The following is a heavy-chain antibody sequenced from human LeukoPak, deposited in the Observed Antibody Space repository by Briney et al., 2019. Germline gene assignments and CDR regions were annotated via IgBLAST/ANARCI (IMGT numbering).Heavy chain of an antibody. CDR2: ISSSGSTI. V-gene: IGHV3-48*03. D-gene: IGHD3-22*01. Sequence: PGGSLRLSCAASGFTFSSYEMNWVRQAPGKGLEWVSYISSSGSTIYYADSVKGRFTISRDNAKNSLYLQMNSLRAEDTAVYYCARGGSSGYVFDYWGQGTLVTVSS. J-gene: IGHJ4*02. CDR1: GFTFSSYE. CDR3: ARGGSSGYVFDY.